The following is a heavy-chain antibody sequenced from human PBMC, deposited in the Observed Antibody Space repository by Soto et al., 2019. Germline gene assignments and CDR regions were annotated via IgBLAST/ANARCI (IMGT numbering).Heavy chain of an antibody. D-gene: IGHD3-22*01. CDR1: GFTFSSYS. CDR3: ARVPHSGSGSRPSFDY. CDR2: ISSSSSYI. J-gene: IGHJ4*02. Sequence: GGSLRLSCAASGFTFSSYSMNWVLQAPGEGLEWVSSISSSSSYIYYADSVKGRFTISRDNAKNSLYLQMNSLRAEDTAVYYCARVPHSGSGSRPSFDYWGQGTLVTVSS. V-gene: IGHV3-21*01.